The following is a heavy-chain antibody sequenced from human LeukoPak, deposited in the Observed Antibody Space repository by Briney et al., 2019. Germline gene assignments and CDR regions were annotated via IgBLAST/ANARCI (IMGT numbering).Heavy chain of an antibody. CDR3: AKSTHTNPGDEFDP. CDR2: ISGSGGST. CDR1: GFIFSSYA. J-gene: IGHJ5*02. V-gene: IGHV3-23*01. Sequence: SGGSLRLSCAASGFIFSSYAMSWIRQAPGKGLEWVSAISGSGGSTYSADSVKGRFTISRDNSKNTLYLQMNSLRAEDTAVYYCAKSTHTNPGDEFDPWGQGTLVTVSS. D-gene: IGHD2-15*01.